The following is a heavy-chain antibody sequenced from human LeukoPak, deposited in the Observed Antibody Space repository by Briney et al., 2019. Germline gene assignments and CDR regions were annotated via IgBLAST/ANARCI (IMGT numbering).Heavy chain of an antibody. CDR3: ARHLYSSTRTPTFDY. Sequence: SDTLSLTCTVSDDSTTSHTYYWRWIRQPPGKWLEGLGSSYYTGSTYYNPSLESRVTIPLDTSKNQFSLKLSSVTVADTAIYYCARHLYSSTRTPTFDYWGQGTRVTVSS. D-gene: IGHD5-18*01. CDR2: SYYTGST. V-gene: IGHV4-39*01. J-gene: IGHJ4*02. CDR1: DDSTTSHTYY.